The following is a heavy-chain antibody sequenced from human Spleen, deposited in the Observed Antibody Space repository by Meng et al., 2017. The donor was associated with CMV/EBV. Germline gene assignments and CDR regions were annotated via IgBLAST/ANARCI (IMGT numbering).Heavy chain of an antibody. V-gene: IGHV3-53*01. D-gene: IGHD5-12*01. CDR2: IYSGGST. CDR1: GFTVSSND. CDR3: ARGGSGYDFDY. J-gene: IGHJ4*02. Sequence: GGSLRLSCAASGFTVSSNDMSWVRQAPGKGLEWVSVIYSGGSTYYADSVKGRFTISRDNSKTTLYLQMNSLRAEKTALYYCARGGSGYDFDYWGQGTLVTVSS.